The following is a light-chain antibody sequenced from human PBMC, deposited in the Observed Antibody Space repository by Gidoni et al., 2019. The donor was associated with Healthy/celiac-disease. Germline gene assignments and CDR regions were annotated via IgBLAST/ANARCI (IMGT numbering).Light chain of an antibody. CDR3: QQLNSYPRT. CDR2: AAS. CDR1: QGIRSY. J-gene: IGKJ4*01. Sequence: DIKLTQSPSFLSASVGDRVTITCRASQGIRSYLAWYQQKPGKAPKLLLYAASTLQSGVPSRFSGSGSGTEFTLTISSLQPEDFATYYCQQLNSYPRTFGGGTKVEIK. V-gene: IGKV1-9*01.